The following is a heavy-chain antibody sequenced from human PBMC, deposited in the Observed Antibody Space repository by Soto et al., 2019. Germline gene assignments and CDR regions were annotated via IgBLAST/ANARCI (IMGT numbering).Heavy chain of an antibody. V-gene: IGHV1-2*04. Sequence: ASVKVSCKASGYTFTSYDINWVRQATGQGLEWMGWINPNSGGTNYAQKFQGWVTMTRDTSISTAYMELSRLRSDDTAVYYCARVSAGGRTGYDYWGQGTLVTVSS. D-gene: IGHD1-26*01. CDR3: ARVSAGGRTGYDY. CDR1: GYTFTSYD. CDR2: INPNSGGT. J-gene: IGHJ4*02.